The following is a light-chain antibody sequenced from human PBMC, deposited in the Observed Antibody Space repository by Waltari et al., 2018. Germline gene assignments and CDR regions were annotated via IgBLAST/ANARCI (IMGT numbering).Light chain of an antibody. J-gene: IGLJ1*01. CDR2: DVS. V-gene: IGLV2-14*03. Sequence: QSALTQPASVSGSPGPSTTIPCPATGSDGGDYNSVTWYQHRTGAAPNLIIYDVSNRPSGVPHRFSGSKSGNTASLTISGLQTADEADYYCCSYSITNIVFGTGTKVTVL. CDR3: CSYSITNIV. CDR1: GSDGGDYNS.